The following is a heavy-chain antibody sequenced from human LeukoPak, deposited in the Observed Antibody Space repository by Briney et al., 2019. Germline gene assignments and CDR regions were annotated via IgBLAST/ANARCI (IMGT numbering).Heavy chain of an antibody. V-gene: IGHV1-2*02. CDR2: INPNSGGT. J-gene: IGHJ5*02. Sequence: ASVKVSCTASGYTFTGYYMHWVRQAPGQGLEWMGWINPNSGGTNYAQKFQGRITMTRDTSISTAYMELGRLRSDDTAVYYCAREGDYYDSSGYWRWFDPWGQGTLVTVSS. CDR3: AREGDYYDSSGYWRWFDP. CDR1: GYTFTGYY. D-gene: IGHD3-22*01.